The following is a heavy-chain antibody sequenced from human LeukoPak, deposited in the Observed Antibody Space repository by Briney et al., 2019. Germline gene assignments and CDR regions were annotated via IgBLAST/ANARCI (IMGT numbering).Heavy chain of an antibody. CDR3: ARSSNCVDY. J-gene: IGHJ4*02. Sequence: GSLRLSCAASGFTFSKYWLHWLRQAPGKGLVWVSRINPDDKSASYADSVKGRFTISKDNAKNTLYLQMNSLRAEDTAVYYCARSSNCVDYWGQGTLVTVSS. D-gene: IGHD6-13*01. CDR1: GFTFSKYW. V-gene: IGHV3-74*01. CDR2: INPDDKSA.